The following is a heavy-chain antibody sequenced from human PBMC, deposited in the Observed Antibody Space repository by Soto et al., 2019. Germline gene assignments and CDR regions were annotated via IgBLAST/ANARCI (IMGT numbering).Heavy chain of an antibody. D-gene: IGHD2-15*01. CDR3: ARAGYCSGGTCFHGNCDY. J-gene: IGHJ4*02. V-gene: IGHV1-46*01. CDR1: GYTFTTYY. CDR2: INPNGGST. Sequence: QVQLVQSGAEVKRPGASVKVSCKASGYTFTTYYMHWVRQAPGQGLEWLGIINPNGGSTTYAQKLQGRVTMTRDTSTSTVYLEVSSLRSEDTAVYYCARAGYCSGGTCFHGNCDYWGQGTLVTVSA.